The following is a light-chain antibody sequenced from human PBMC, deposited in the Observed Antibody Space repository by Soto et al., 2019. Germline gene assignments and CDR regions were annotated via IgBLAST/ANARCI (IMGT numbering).Light chain of an antibody. J-gene: IGKJ2*01. Sequence: DIPMTQSPSSLSASVGDRVTITCRASQSINIYLNWYQQKPGKAPQVLIYGASNLQSGVPSRFSGSGSGTDFTLTIRSLQPEYFGTYYCQQTSSAPRTFGHGTKLEIK. V-gene: IGKV1-39*01. CDR2: GAS. CDR3: QQTSSAPRT. CDR1: QSINIY.